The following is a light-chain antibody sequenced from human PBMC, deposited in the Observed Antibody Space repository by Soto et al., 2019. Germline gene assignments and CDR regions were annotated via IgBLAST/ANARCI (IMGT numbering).Light chain of an antibody. CDR3: SSYTSSSTLYV. CDR2: DVT. V-gene: IGLV2-14*01. CDR1: SSDVGDNNY. Sequence: QSALTQPASVSGSPGQSITISCTGTSSDVGDNNYVSWYQQHPGKAPKLMIYDVTHRSSGISNRFSGSKSGNTASLTISGLQAEDEADYYCSSYTSSSTLYVFGTGTKLTVL. J-gene: IGLJ1*01.